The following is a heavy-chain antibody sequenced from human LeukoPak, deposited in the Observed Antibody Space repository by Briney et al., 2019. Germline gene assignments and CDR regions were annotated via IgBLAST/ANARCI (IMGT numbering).Heavy chain of an antibody. CDR1: GDNVSSNSAA. CDR3: AREETGVSDILTGGRPYYYYYYMDV. D-gene: IGHD3-9*01. V-gene: IGHV6-1*01. J-gene: IGHJ6*03. CDR2: TYYRSKWYN. Sequence: SQTLSLTCAISGDNVSSNSAAWNWIRQSPSRGLEWLGRTYYRSKWYNDYAVSVKSRITINPDTSKNQFSLQLNSVTPEDTAVYYCAREETGVSDILTGGRPYYYYYYMDVWGKGTTVTISS.